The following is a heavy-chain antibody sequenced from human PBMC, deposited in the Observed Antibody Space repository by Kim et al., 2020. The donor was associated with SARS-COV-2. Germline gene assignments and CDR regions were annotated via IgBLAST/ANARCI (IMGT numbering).Heavy chain of an antibody. Sequence: NPSLKSRVTMSVDTSKNQFSLNLSSVTAADTAVYYCAREGSTDGYNYFEPWGQGTLVTVSS. V-gene: IGHV4-4*07. J-gene: IGHJ4*02. D-gene: IGHD5-12*01. CDR3: AREGSTDGYNYFEP.